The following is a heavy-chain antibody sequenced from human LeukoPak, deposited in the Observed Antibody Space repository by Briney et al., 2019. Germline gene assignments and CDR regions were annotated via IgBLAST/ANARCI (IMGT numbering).Heavy chain of an antibody. J-gene: IGHJ6*02. CDR2: IWYDGSNK. CDR1: GFTFSSYG. Sequence: PGGSLRLSCAASGFTFSSYGMHWVRQAPGKGLEWVAVIWYDGSNKYYADSVKGRFTISRDNSKNTLYLQMSSLRAEDTAVYYCARGGGPPDIVVVPALYGMDVWGQGTTVTVSS. V-gene: IGHV3-33*01. D-gene: IGHD2-2*01. CDR3: ARGGGPPDIVVVPALYGMDV.